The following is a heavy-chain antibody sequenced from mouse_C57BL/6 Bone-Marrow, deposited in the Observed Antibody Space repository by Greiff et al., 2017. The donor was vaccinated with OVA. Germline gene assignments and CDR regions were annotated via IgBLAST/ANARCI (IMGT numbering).Heavy chain of an antibody. J-gene: IGHJ4*01. V-gene: IGHV1-19*01. CDR1: GYTFTDYY. CDR3: ARCPHHDYDDAMDY. CDR2: INPYNGGT. D-gene: IGHD2-4*01. Sequence: EVQLQQSGPVLVKPGASVKMSCKASGYTFTDYYMNWVKQSHGKSLEWIGVINPYNGGTSYNQKFKGKATLTVDKSSSTAYMELNSLTSEDSAVYYCARCPHHDYDDAMDYWGQGTSVTVSS.